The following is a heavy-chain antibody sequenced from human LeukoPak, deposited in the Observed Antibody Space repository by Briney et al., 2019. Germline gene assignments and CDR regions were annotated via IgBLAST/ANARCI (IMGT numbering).Heavy chain of an antibody. V-gene: IGHV1-2*02. Sequence: ASMKVSCKSSGFTFTDHYIHWVRQGPGKGLAWMGYIGPHSTFTSSPQEFQGRVTMTRDASMSTAYMELTRLTSDDTAVYYCVREGEGPLSKDFDYWGQGTLVTVSS. CDR1: GFTFTDHY. CDR3: VREGEGPLSKDFDY. D-gene: IGHD2-21*01. J-gene: IGHJ4*02. CDR2: IGPHSTFT.